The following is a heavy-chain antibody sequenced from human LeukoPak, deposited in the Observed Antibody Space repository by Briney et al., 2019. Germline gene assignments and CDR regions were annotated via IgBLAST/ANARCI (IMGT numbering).Heavy chain of an antibody. Sequence: GASVKVSCKASGYTFTSYGISWVRQAPGQGLEWMGWISAYNGNTNYAQKLQGRVTMTTDTSTSTAYMELRSLRSDDTAVYYCASYCSGGSCYLDFDYWGQGTLVTVSS. CDR3: ASYCSGGSCYLDFDY. CDR2: ISAYNGNT. CDR1: GYTFTSYG. D-gene: IGHD2-15*01. J-gene: IGHJ4*02. V-gene: IGHV1-18*01.